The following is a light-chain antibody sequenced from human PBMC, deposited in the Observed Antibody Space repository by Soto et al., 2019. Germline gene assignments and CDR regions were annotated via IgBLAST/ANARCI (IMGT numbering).Light chain of an antibody. CDR3: QQSYSSPFT. CDR2: AAS. CDR1: QSISSH. V-gene: IGKV1-39*01. Sequence: DIQMTQSPSSLSASVGDRVTITCRASQSISSHLNWYQQKPGKAPKVLIYAASSLQGGVPSRFSGSGSGTDFTLTIKSLQLEDFAMYYCQQSYSSPFTFGPGTKVDIK. J-gene: IGKJ3*01.